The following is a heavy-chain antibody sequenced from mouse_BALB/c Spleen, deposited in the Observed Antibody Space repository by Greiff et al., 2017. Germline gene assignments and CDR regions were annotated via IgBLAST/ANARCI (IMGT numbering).Heavy chain of an antibody. D-gene: IGHD3-2*01. V-gene: IGHV1S137*01. CDR3: ASSDSSGLDWFAY. CDR1: GYTFTDYA. J-gene: IGHJ3*01. Sequence: QVQLQQSGAELVRPGVSVKISCKGSGYTFTDYAMHWVKQSHAKSLEWIGVISTYYGDASYNQKFKGKATLTVVKSSSTAYMELARLTSEDSAIYYCASSDSSGLDWFAYWGQGTLVTVSA. CDR2: ISTYYGDA.